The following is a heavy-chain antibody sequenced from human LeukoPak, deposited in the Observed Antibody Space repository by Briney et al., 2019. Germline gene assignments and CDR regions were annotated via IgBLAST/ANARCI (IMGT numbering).Heavy chain of an antibody. CDR2: IYYSGST. CDR3: ARGSSWVKIDY. J-gene: IGHJ4*02. D-gene: IGHD6-13*01. V-gene: IGHV4-59*01. CDR1: GGSISSYY. Sequence: PSETLSLTCTVSGGSISSYYWSSLRQPPGKGLEWIGYIYYSGSTNYNPSLKSRVTISVDTSKTQFSLKLSSVTAADTAVYYCARGSSWVKIDYWGQGTLVTVSS.